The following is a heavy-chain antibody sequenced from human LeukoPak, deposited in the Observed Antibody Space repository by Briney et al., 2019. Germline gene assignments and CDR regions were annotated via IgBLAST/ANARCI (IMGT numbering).Heavy chain of an antibody. CDR1: SSYS. Sequence: SSYSWGWIRQPPGKGLEWVTFIRYDRNDKYYADSVKGRFTISRDNSKNTLYLQMNSLRADDTAVYYCAKRGPYGSGSYLPDYWGQGTLVTVSS. CDR3: AKRGPYGSGSYLPDY. J-gene: IGHJ4*02. CDR2: IRYDRNDK. D-gene: IGHD3-10*01. V-gene: IGHV3-30*02.